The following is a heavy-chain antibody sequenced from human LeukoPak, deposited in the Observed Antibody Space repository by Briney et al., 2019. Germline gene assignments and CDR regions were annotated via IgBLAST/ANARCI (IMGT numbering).Heavy chain of an antibody. J-gene: IGHJ4*02. CDR3: ARGKAAADSVGFDY. V-gene: IGHV4-34*01. CDR2: INHSGST. CDR1: GGSFSGYY. Sequence: SETLSLTCAVYGGSFSGYYWSWIRQPPGKGLEWIGEINHSGSTNYNPSLKSRVTISVDTSKNQFSLKLSSVTAADTAVYYCARGKAAADSVGFDYWGQGTLVAVSS. D-gene: IGHD6-13*01.